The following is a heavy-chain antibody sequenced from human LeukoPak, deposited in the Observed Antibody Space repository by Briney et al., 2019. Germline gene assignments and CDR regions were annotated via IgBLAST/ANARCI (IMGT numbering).Heavy chain of an antibody. D-gene: IGHD3-22*01. V-gene: IGHV4-34*01. CDR3: SRQVVGNDY. J-gene: IGHJ4*02. Sequence: SETLSLTCAVYGESSFSSYYWSWIRQTPGGALEWIGEINHSGYTNYNPSLKSRVTLSIDTSKNQFSLRLNSVTAADTAVYYCSRQVVGNDYWGQGTLVTVSS. CDR2: INHSGYT. CDR1: GESSFSSYY.